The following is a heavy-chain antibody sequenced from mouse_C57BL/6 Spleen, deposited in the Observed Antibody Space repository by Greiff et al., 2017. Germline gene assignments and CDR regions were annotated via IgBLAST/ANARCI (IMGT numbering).Heavy chain of an antibody. J-gene: IGHJ4*01. CDR3: ARQRELGRGAMDY. V-gene: IGHV5-6*01. CDR1: GFTFSSYG. D-gene: IGHD4-1*01. CDR2: ISSGGSYT. Sequence: EVKLVESGGDLVKPGGSLKLSCAASGFTFSSYGMSWVRQTPDKRLEWVATISSGGSYTYYPDSVKGRFTISRDNAKNTLYLQMSSLKSEDTAMYYCARQRELGRGAMDYWGQGTSVTVSS.